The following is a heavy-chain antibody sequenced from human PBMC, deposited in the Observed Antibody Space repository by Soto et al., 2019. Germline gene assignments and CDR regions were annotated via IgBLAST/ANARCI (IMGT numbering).Heavy chain of an antibody. D-gene: IGHD3-9*01. CDR3: ASLPDWCAGNS. CDR1: GGSISSSSYY. J-gene: IGHJ4*02. Sequence: QLQLQESGPGLVKPSETLSLTCTVSGGSISSSSYYWGWIRQPPGKGLEWIGSIYYSGSTYYNPSLKRRVTMSVDTSKIQLSLKLTSGTAADTAVYYCASLPDWCAGNSWGQGTLVTVSS. V-gene: IGHV4-39*01. CDR2: IYYSGST.